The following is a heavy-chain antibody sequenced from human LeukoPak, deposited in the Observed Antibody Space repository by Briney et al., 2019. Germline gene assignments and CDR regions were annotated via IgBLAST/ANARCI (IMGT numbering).Heavy chain of an antibody. D-gene: IGHD2-8*01. Sequence: PGGSLRLSCTASGFTFGDYAMSWVRQAPGKGLEWVGFIRSKAYGGTTEYAASVKGRFTISRDDSKSIAYLQMNGLKTEDTAVYYCTRVSVSHFDYWGQGTLVTVSS. V-gene: IGHV3-49*04. CDR2: IRSKAYGGTT. CDR3: TRVSVSHFDY. CDR1: GFTFGDYA. J-gene: IGHJ4*02.